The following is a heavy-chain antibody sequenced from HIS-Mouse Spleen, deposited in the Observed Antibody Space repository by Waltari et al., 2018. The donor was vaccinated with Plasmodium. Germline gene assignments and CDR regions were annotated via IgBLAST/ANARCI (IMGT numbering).Heavy chain of an antibody. CDR1: GGSFSGYY. CDR3: ARGLRGHYWYFDL. J-gene: IGHJ2*01. Sequence: QVQLQQWGAGLLKPSETLSLTCAVYGGSFSGYYWSWIRQPPGKGLEWIGELNHSGSTNHNPSLKSRVTISVDTSKNQFSLKLSSVTAADTAVYYCARGLRGHYWYFDLWGRGTLVTVSS. D-gene: IGHD3-10*01. V-gene: IGHV4-34*01. CDR2: LNHSGST.